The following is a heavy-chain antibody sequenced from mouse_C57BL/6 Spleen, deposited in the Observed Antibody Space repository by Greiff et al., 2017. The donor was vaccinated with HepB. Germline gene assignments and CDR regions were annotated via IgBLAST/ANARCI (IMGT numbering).Heavy chain of an antibody. CDR2: IWRVGST. CDR3: AKGDDGYYYSMDY. V-gene: IGHV2-4*01. Sequence: VQLQQSGPGLVQPSQSLSITCTVSGFSLTSYGVHWVRQPPGKGLEWLGGIWRVGSTDYNAAFISGLSISKDNSTSQVFFNMNSLQADDTAIYYCAKGDDGYYYSMDYWGQGTSVTVSS. D-gene: IGHD1-2*01. CDR1: GFSLTSYG. J-gene: IGHJ4*01.